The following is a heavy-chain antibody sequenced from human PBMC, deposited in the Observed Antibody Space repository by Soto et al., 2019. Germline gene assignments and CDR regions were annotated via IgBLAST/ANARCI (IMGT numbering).Heavy chain of an antibody. Sequence: QVQLVESGGGVVQPGRSLRLSCAASGFTFSSYGMHWVRQAPGKGLEWVAVISYDGKNKYYANSVKGRFTITRDNSKNTVYLQMNSLRAEDTAVYYCAKTRGYSYDYGMDVWGQGTTVAVSS. V-gene: IGHV3-30*18. CDR3: AKTRGYSYDYGMDV. CDR2: ISYDGKNK. J-gene: IGHJ6*02. CDR1: GFTFSSYG. D-gene: IGHD5-18*01.